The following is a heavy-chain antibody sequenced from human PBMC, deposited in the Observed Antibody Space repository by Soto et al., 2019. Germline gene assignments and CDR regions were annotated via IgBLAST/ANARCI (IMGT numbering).Heavy chain of an antibody. J-gene: IGHJ6*02. V-gene: IGHV3-30*03. D-gene: IGHD3-10*01. CDR1: GFTFSSYG. CDR3: ASLVTNYGSGSYDYYYGMDV. CDR2: ISYDGSNK. Sequence: VQLVESGGGVVQPGRSLRLSCAASGFTFSSYGMHWVRQAPGKGLEWVAVISYDGSNKYYADSVKGRFTISRDNYKNTLLLQMNSLRAEDTAVYYCASLVTNYGSGSYDYYYGMDVWGQGTTVTVSS.